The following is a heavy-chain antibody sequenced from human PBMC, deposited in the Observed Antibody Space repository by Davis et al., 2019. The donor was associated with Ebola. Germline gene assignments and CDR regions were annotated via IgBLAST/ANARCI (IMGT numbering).Heavy chain of an antibody. CDR2: ISYDGSNK. CDR3: AKDPGGHSGESDY. D-gene: IGHD2-15*01. Sequence: GESLKISCAASGFTFSSYGMHWVRQAPGKGLEWVAVISYDGSNKYYADSVKGRFTISRDNSKNTLYLQMNSLRAEDTAVYYCAKDPGGHSGESDYWGQGTLVTVSS. J-gene: IGHJ4*02. CDR1: GFTFSSYG. V-gene: IGHV3-30*18.